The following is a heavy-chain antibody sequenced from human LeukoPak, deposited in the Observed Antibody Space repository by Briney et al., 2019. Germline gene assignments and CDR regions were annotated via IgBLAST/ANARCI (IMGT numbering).Heavy chain of an antibody. J-gene: IGHJ3*02. CDR1: GGSFSGYY. CDR3: ARARVDGSGSYSAFDI. V-gene: IGHV4-34*01. D-gene: IGHD3-10*01. CDR2: INHSGST. Sequence: SETLSLTCAAYGGSFSGYYWSWIRQPPGKGLEWIGEINHSGSTNYNPSLKSRVTISVDTSKNQFSLKLSSVTAADTAVCYCARARVDGSGSYSAFDIWGQGTMVTVSS.